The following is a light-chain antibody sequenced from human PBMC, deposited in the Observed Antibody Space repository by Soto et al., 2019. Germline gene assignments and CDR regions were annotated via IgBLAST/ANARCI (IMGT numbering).Light chain of an antibody. Sequence: QSVLTQPPSVSGAPGQTITISCTGSSSNIGAGYDVHWYQQLPGRAPKLLIYGNNNRPSGVPDRFSGSKSGTSVSLAITGLRGEDEADYYCSSYTSSATLVFGTGTKLTVL. J-gene: IGLJ1*01. CDR3: SSYTSSATLV. CDR1: SSNIGAGYD. CDR2: GNN. V-gene: IGLV1-40*01.